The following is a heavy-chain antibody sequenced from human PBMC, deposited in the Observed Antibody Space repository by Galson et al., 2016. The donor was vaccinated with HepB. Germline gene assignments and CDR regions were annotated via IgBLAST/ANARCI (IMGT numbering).Heavy chain of an antibody. CDR3: AHSENGDFVGY. V-gene: IGHV2-5*02. Sequence: PALVKPTQTLTLTCTFSGFSLSTSGVGVGWIRQPPGKALEWLDLIYWDDDKRYSPSLQRRLTVTKDTSKNLVVLTMSNMNPVDTATYYCAHSENGDFVGYWGQGTLVIVSS. D-gene: IGHD4-17*01. CDR1: GFSLSTSGVG. J-gene: IGHJ4*02. CDR2: IYWDDDK.